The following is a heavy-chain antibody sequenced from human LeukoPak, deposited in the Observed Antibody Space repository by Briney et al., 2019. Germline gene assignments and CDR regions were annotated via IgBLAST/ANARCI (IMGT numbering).Heavy chain of an antibody. CDR3: AKARGSSVYEQFDY. Sequence: GGSLRLSCAASGFAFSTYAMTWVRQAPEKGLQWVSTISTSGRATYYADSVEGRFTISRDNSKNTLYLQMNILRADDTAVYYCAKARGSSVYEQFDYWGQGTQVTVSP. CDR1: GFAFSTYA. V-gene: IGHV3-23*01. D-gene: IGHD5/OR15-5a*01. CDR2: ISTSGRAT. J-gene: IGHJ4*02.